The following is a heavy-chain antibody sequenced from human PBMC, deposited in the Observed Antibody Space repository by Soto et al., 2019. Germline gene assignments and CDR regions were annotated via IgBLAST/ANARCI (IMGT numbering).Heavy chain of an antibody. CDR3: ARDRGYADAFDI. Sequence: SETLSLTCTVSGGSIISGGYYFIWIRQHPEKGLEWIGYIYYSGSTSYNPSLKSRVTISVDTSKNQFSLRLNSVTAADTAVYFCARDRGYADAFDIWGQGTMVTVSS. J-gene: IGHJ3*02. D-gene: IGHD5-12*01. CDR1: GGSIISGGYY. V-gene: IGHV4-31*03. CDR2: IYYSGST.